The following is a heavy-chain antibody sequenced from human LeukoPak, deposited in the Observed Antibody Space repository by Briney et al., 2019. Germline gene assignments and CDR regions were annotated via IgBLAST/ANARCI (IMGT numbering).Heavy chain of an antibody. CDR3: ARLVRGSGCWFDP. D-gene: IGHD3-10*01. V-gene: IGHV1-18*04. CDR2: IRAYNGNT. J-gene: IGHJ5*02. Sequence: ASVKVSCQASGYTLTSYGISWVRQAPGQGLGWMGWIRAYNGNTNYTQKLQGRVTMTTDTSTSTAYMELSSLRSDDTAVYYCARLVRGSGCWFDPWGQGTLVTVSS. CDR1: GYTLTSYG.